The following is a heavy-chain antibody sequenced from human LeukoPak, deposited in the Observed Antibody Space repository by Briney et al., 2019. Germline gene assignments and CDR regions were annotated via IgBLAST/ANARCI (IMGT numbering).Heavy chain of an antibody. V-gene: IGHV3-20*04. CDR3: ARDSGYDYGDYGRQKPFMVY. CDR2: INWNGGST. CDR1: GFTFDDYG. J-gene: IGHJ4*02. D-gene: IGHD4-17*01. Sequence: PGGSLRLSCAASGFTFDDYGMSWVRQAPGKGLEWVSGINWNGGSTGYADSVKGRFTISRDNAKNSLYLQMNSLRAEDTALYYCARDSGYDYGDYGRQKPFMVYWGQGTLVTVSS.